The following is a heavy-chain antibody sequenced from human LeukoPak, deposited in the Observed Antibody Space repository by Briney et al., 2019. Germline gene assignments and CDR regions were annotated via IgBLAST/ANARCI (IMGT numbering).Heavy chain of an antibody. CDR1: GYTLTNYN. CDR3: AREFGHCYGDNCFYFFDT. CDR2: INTYKGDT. V-gene: IGHV1-18*01. J-gene: IGHJ4*02. D-gene: IGHD4-23*01. Sequence: ASVKVSFMASGYTLTNYNISWVRQAPGQGLEWMGWINTYKGDTLYAQKLQGRVTMTADTSTNTAYMELRSLRFDDTAVYYCAREFGHCYGDNCFYFFDTWGQGFRVTVSS.